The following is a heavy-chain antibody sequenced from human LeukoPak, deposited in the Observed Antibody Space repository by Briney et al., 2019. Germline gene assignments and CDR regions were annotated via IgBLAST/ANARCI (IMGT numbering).Heavy chain of an antibody. J-gene: IGHJ4*02. CDR1: GFPFSNYA. V-gene: IGHV3-30-3*01. CDR2: ISYDGSDK. CDR3: AGGALGGYSYGYANY. Sequence: GGSLRLSCAASGFPFSNYAVHWVRQAPGKGLEWVAFISYDGSDKYYADSVKGRFTISRDNSKNTLYLQMNSLRAEDTAVYYCAGGALGGYSYGYANYWGQGTLVTVSS. D-gene: IGHD5-18*01.